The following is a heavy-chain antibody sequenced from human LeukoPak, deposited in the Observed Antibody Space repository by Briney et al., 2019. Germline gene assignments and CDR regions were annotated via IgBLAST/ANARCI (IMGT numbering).Heavy chain of an antibody. Sequence: SVKVSCKASRGTLCSYAVSWVGQAPGQGLEWMGRIIPIFGTADYAQKFQGRVTITADKSTSTAYMELSSRRAVETAGCYCAIHGYCSRTSCLRPCYSDDLSVYSHDAFDTWGQGTMVTVSS. CDR2: IIPIFGTA. V-gene: IGHV1-69*06. CDR3: AIHGYCSRTSCLRPCYSDDLSVYSHDAFDT. J-gene: IGHJ3*02. D-gene: IGHD2-2*03. CDR1: RGTLCSYA.